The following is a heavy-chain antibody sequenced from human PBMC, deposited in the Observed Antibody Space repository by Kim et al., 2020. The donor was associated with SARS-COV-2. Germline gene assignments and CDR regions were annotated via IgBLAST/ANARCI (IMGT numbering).Heavy chain of an antibody. CDR3: ATVRYCSGGGCYSGYYYYYGMDV. D-gene: IGHD2-15*01. J-gene: IGHJ6*02. CDR2: IYPGDSDI. CDR1: GYSFTSYW. V-gene: IGHV5-51*01. Sequence: GESLKISCKGSGYSFTSYWIAWVRQMPGKGLEWMGIIYPGDSDIRYSPSFQGQVTISADKSISTAYLQWSSLRASDTAMYYCATVRYCSGGGCYSGYYYYYGMDVWGQGTTVTVSS.